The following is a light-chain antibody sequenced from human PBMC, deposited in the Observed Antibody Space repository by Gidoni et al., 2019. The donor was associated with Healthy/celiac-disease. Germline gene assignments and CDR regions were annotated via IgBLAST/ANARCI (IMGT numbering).Light chain of an antibody. Sequence: SSELTQDPAVSVPLGQTVRITCQGDSLRSYYASWYQQKPGQAPVLVIYGKNNRPSGIPDRFSGSSSGNTASLTITGAQAEDEADYYCNSRDSSGNHRVVFGGGTKLTVL. CDR1: SLRSYY. CDR3: NSRDSSGNHRVV. V-gene: IGLV3-19*01. J-gene: IGLJ2*01. CDR2: GKN.